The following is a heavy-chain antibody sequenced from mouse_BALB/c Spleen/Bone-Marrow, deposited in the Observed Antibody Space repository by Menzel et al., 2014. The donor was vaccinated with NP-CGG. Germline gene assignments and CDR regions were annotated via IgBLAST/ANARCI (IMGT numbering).Heavy chain of an antibody. CDR1: GFTFSSFG. D-gene: IGHD4-1*01. J-gene: IGHJ2*01. CDR2: ISSGSSTI. Sequence: EVQLVESGGDLVKPGGSLKLSCAASGFTFSSFGMHWVRQAPEKGLEWVAYISSGSSTIFYADTVKGRFTVSRDNPKNTLFLQMTSLRSEDTAMYYCTRGGNWDDFDYWGQGTTLTVSS. V-gene: IGHV5-17*02. CDR3: TRGGNWDDFDY.